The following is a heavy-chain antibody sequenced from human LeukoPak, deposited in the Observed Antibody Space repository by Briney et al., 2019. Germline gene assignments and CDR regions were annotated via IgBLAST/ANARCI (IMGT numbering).Heavy chain of an antibody. CDR2: IYSSGST. CDR1: GGSISNYF. D-gene: IGHD1-7*01. J-gene: IGHJ5*02. V-gene: IGHV4-4*07. CDR3: TKDTGWNYLDWFDP. Sequence: SETLSLTCSVSGGSISNYFWSWIRQPAVRGLEWIGRIYSSGSTNYNPSLKSRVTMTADTSKNEFSLKLTSVTAADTAIYYCTKDTGWNYLDWFDPWGQGTLVTVSS.